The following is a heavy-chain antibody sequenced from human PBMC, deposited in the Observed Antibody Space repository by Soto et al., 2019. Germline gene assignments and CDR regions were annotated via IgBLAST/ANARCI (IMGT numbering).Heavy chain of an antibody. Sequence: GSLILSCAASTFIFTNYAMSWVRQAPGEGLEWVSAISGSGGTTYYAESVKGRFSISRDNSKNTLYLQLNSLRVEDTAIYYCATISDRGIAAALDFWGQGTLVTVSS. CDR3: ATISDRGIAAALDF. D-gene: IGHD6-13*01. CDR2: ISGSGGTT. V-gene: IGHV3-23*01. J-gene: IGHJ4*02. CDR1: TFIFTNYA.